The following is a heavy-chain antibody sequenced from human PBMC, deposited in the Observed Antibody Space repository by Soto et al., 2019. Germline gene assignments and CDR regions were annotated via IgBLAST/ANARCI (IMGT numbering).Heavy chain of an antibody. V-gene: IGHV4-30-4*01. CDR1: GGSISSGDYY. Sequence: SETLSLTCTVSGGSISSGDYYWSWIRQPPGKGLEWIGYIYYSGSTYYNPSLKSRVTISVDTSKNQFSLKASDTAMYYCARTYYYDSSGYYNYWGQGTLVTVSS. D-gene: IGHD3-22*01. J-gene: IGHJ4*02. CDR3: ARTYYYDSSGYYNY. CDR2: IYYSGST.